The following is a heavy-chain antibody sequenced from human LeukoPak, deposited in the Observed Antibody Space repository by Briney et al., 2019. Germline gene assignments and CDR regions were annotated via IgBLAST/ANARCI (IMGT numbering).Heavy chain of an antibody. CDR1: GGSVSSDSYY. D-gene: IGHD5-18*01. Sequence: SETLSLTCTVSGGSVSSDSYYWSWIRQPPGKGLEWIGYIYYSGSTNYNPSPKSRVTISVDTSKNQFSLKLSSVTAADTAVYYCARKYSYGPNDAFDIWGQGTMVTVSS. V-gene: IGHV4-61*01. CDR2: IYYSGST. J-gene: IGHJ3*02. CDR3: ARKYSYGPNDAFDI.